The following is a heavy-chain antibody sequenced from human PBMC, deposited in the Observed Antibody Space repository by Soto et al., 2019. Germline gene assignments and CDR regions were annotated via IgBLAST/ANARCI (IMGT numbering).Heavy chain of an antibody. D-gene: IGHD3-10*01. J-gene: IGHJ5*02. V-gene: IGHV3-74*01. CDR3: ARVKSGSYDWFDP. Sequence: GGSLRLSCAAAGFTFRSYAMSWVRQVPGKGLAWVSRINTDGSRTSYADSVKGRFTISRDNAKNTVYLQMNSLRAEDTAVYFCARVKSGSYDWFDPWGQGTLVTVSS. CDR2: INTDGSRT. CDR1: GFTFRSYA.